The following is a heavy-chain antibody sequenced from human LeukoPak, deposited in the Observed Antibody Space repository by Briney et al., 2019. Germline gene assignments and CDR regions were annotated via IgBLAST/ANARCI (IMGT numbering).Heavy chain of an antibody. J-gene: IGHJ5*02. CDR1: GFTLSAYW. Sequence: GGSLRLSCAASGFTLSAYWMHWVRQAPGKGLVWVSRINTDGSITNYADSVKGRFTISRDNAKNTLYLQMNSLRAEDTAVYYCARGSVTGRQRAPPKEWFDPWGQGTLVTVSS. V-gene: IGHV3-74*01. CDR2: INTDGSIT. CDR3: ARGSVTGRQRAPPKEWFDP. D-gene: IGHD6-6*01.